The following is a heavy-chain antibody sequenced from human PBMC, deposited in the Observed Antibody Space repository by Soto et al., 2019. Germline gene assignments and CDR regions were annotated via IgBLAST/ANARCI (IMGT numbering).Heavy chain of an antibody. V-gene: IGHV3-21*01. CDR3: SRDSADFDH. CDR1: GFSFSTYS. Sequence: EVQLVESGGGLVKPGGSLRLSCAASGFSFSTYSMNWVRQAPGKGLEWVSSISSGSSYIYYADSVKGRFAISRDNANNSLYLQMNGLRAEDTAVYYCSRDSADFDHWGQGTLVTVSS. CDR2: ISSGSSYI. J-gene: IGHJ4*02. D-gene: IGHD3-10*01.